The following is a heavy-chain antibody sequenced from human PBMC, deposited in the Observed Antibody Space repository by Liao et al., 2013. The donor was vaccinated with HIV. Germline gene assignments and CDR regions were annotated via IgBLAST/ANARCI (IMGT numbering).Heavy chain of an antibody. J-gene: IGHJ4*02. Sequence: QVQLQQWGAGLLKPSETLSLTCAVYGGSFSGYYWSWIRQPPGKGLEWIGEINHSGSTNYNPSLKSRVTISVDTSKKQFSLKLRSVTAADAAVYYCARERGTGTLEYWGPGTLVTVSS. CDR3: ARERGTGTLEY. V-gene: IGHV4-34*01. D-gene: IGHD1-1*01. CDR2: INHSGST. CDR1: GGSFSGYY.